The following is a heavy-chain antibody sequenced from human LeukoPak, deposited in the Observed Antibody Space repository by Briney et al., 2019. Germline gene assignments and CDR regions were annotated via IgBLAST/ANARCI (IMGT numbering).Heavy chain of an antibody. CDR1: GFTFSSYA. CDR3: AKDRSSGWYDAFDI. V-gene: IGHV3-23*01. CDR2: ISGSGGST. Sequence: GGSPRLSCAASGFTFSSYAMSWVRQAPGKGLEWVSSISGSGGSTYYSDSVKGRFTISRDTSKNALYLQLNSLRAEDTAVYYCAKDRSSGWYDAFDIWGQGTMVIVSS. D-gene: IGHD6-19*01. J-gene: IGHJ3*02.